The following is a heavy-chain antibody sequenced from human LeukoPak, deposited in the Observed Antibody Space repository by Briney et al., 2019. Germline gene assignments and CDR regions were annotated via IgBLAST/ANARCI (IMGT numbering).Heavy chain of an antibody. CDR3: ARGEGSGWYIFGVEH. Sequence: SVKVSCKASGDTFSSSAINWVRQAPGQGLEWMGGIIPIFGTANYAQKFQGRVTITADKSTTTAYMELSSLTSEDTAMYYCARGEGSGWYIFGVEHWGQGTLVTVSS. J-gene: IGHJ5*02. CDR2: IIPIFGTA. D-gene: IGHD6-19*01. CDR1: GDTFSSSA. V-gene: IGHV1-69*06.